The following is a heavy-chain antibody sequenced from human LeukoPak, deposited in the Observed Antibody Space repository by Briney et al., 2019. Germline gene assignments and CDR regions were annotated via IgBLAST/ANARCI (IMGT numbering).Heavy chain of an antibody. Sequence: SETLSLTCTVSGGSISSYYWSWIRQPPGKGLEWIGYIYYSGSTNYNPSLKGRVTMSTDTSKNQVSLKLTSVTAADTAVYYCTREPLPWGQGTLVTVSS. CDR2: IYYSGST. CDR3: TREPLP. CDR1: GGSISSYY. J-gene: IGHJ4*02. V-gene: IGHV4-59*12.